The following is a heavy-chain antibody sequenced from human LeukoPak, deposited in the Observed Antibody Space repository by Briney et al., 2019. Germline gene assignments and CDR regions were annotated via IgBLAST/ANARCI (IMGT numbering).Heavy chain of an antibody. J-gene: IGHJ6*03. CDR1: GFTFSSNE. D-gene: IGHD1-26*01. Sequence: PRGSLRLSCAASGFTFSSNEMNWVLQAPGKGLEWVSYMSGTGSAIFYADSVRGRFTISRDNSKNTLYLQMNSLRAEDTAVYYCANNPVGGSYLFYYYYMDVWGKGTTVTVSS. CDR2: MSGTGSAI. V-gene: IGHV3-48*03. CDR3: ANNPVGGSYLFYYYYMDV.